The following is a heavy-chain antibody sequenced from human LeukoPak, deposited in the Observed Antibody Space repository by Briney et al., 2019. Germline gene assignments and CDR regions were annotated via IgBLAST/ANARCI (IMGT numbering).Heavy chain of an antibody. CDR1: GFTFSGSA. V-gene: IGHV3-73*01. Sequence: GGSLRLSCAASGFTFSGSAMHWVRQASGKGLEWVGRIRSKAKNYATAYAASVKGRFTISRDDSKNTAYLQMNSLKTEDTAVYYCTSAPIEAAGVDYWGQGTPVTVSS. D-gene: IGHD6-13*01. J-gene: IGHJ4*02. CDR2: IRSKAKNYAT. CDR3: TSAPIEAAGVDY.